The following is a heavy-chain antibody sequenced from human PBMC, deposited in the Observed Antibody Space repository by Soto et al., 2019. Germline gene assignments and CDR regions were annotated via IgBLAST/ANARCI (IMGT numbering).Heavy chain of an antibody. CDR1: GGTFSSYA. V-gene: IGHV1-69*13. J-gene: IGHJ6*01. CDR2: IIPMFGTA. Sequence: GGSVKVCCKTYGGTFSSYAISWVRRAPGQGLEWMGGIIPMFGTANYAQKFQGRVTITADESTSTAYMELRSLRSEDTAGYYCAVGGGRCYSSYYYGMDFWGQGTPVTVSS. D-gene: IGHD2-15*01. CDR3: AVGGGRCYSSYYYGMDF.